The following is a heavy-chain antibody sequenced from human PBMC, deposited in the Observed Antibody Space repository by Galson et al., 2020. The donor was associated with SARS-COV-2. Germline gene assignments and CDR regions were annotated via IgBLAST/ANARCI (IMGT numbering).Heavy chain of an antibody. CDR1: AFTFSDYY. J-gene: IGHJ4*01. V-gene: IGHV3-11*01. CDR3: ARGDFWSGDYLDL. Sequence: GESLKISCAASAFTFSDYYMAWLRQAPGKGLEWISYSSSSGTTIDYADSVKGRFTISRDNARDSLFLQMNSLRADDTAVYYCARGDFWSGDYLDLVGHGTLGSVSS. D-gene: IGHD3-3*01. CDR2: SSSSGTTI.